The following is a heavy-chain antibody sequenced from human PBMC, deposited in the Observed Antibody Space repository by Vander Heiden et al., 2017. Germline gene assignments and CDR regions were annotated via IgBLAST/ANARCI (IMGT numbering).Heavy chain of an antibody. V-gene: IGHV3-9*01. CDR1: GFTFDDYA. J-gene: IGHJ5*02. D-gene: IGHD3-22*01. CDR2: ISWNSGSI. Sequence: EVQLVESGGGLVQPGRSPRLSCAASGFTFDDYAMQLVPQAPGKGLGWVSGISWNSGSIGYADSVKGRFTISRDNAKNSLYLQMNSLRAEDTALYYCAKDIRRYYDSSGEFDPWGQGTLVTVSS. CDR3: AKDIRRYYDSSGEFDP.